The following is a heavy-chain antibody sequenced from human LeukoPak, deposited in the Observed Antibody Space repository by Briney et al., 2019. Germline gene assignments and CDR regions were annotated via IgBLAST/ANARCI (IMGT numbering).Heavy chain of an antibody. CDR3: AKGLVDTSGYYSSPLDY. Sequence: PGGSLRLSCAASGFTFDDYAMHWGRHAPGKGVGWVSGISWHSGRIVYADSVKGGFTISRDNAKNSLYLQMNSLRADDTALYYCAKGLVDTSGYYSSPLDYWGQGTLVTVSS. CDR1: GFTFDDYA. V-gene: IGHV3-9*01. D-gene: IGHD3-22*01. J-gene: IGHJ4*02. CDR2: ISWHSGRI.